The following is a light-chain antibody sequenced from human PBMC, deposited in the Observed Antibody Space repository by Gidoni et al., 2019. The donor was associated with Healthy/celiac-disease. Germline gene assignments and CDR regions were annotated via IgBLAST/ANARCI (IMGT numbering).Light chain of an antibody. CDR3: QQYCSSPT. CDR1: QSVSSSY. Sequence: DIVLTQSPGTLSLSPGERTTLYCRASQSVSSSYLAWYQQKPGQAPRLLIYGASSRATGIPDRFSGSGSGTDFTLTISRLEPEDFAVYYCQQYCSSPTFGPGTKVDIK. CDR2: GAS. V-gene: IGKV3-20*01. J-gene: IGKJ3*01.